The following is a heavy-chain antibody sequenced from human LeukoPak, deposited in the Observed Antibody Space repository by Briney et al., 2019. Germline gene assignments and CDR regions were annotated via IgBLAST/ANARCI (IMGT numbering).Heavy chain of an antibody. J-gene: IGHJ3*02. D-gene: IGHD3-3*01. V-gene: IGHV3-23*01. Sequence: GGSLRLSCAASGFPFNTYAMNWVRQAPGKGPEWVSVISVSGRSTYYADSVKGRFTISRDSSKSTLYLQMNSLRAEDTAVYYCARGYTYYDFWSGYYGGADAFDIWGQGTMVTVSS. CDR2: ISVSGRST. CDR1: GFPFNTYA. CDR3: ARGYTYYDFWSGYYGGADAFDI.